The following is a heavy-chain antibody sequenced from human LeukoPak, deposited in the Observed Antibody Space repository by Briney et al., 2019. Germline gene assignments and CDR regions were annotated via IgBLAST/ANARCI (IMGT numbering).Heavy chain of an antibody. V-gene: IGHV3-23*01. CDR1: GFTFSSYA. CDR2: ISGSGGST. J-gene: IGHJ6*02. CDR3: ARDLSYDKDYYYGMDV. D-gene: IGHD3-22*01. Sequence: GGSLRLSCAASGFTFSSYAMSWVRQAPGKGLEWVSAISGSGGSTYYADSVKGRFTISRDNSKNTLYLQMNSLRAEDTAVYYCARDLSYDKDYYYGMDVWGQGTTVTVSS.